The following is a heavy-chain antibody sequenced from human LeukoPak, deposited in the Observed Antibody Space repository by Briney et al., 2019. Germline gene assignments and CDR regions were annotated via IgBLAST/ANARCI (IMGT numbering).Heavy chain of an antibody. V-gene: IGHV1-69*13. J-gene: IGHJ6*02. CDR1: GGTFSSYA. CDR2: IIPIFGTA. D-gene: IGHD3-3*01. Sequence: ASVKVSCKASGGTFSSYAISWVRQAPGQGLEWMGGIIPIFGTANYAQKFQGRVTITADESTSTAYTELSSLRSEDTAVYYCARALDLTISYYYGMDVWGQGTTVTVSS. CDR3: ARALDLTISYYYGMDV.